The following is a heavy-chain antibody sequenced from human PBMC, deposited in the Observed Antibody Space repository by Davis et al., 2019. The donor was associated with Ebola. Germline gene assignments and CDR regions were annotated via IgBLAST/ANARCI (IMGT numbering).Heavy chain of an antibody. CDR1: GGSISSSSYY. Sequence: GSLRLSCTVSGGSISSSSYYWGWIRQPPGKGLEWIGEINHSGSTNYNPSLKSRVTISVDTSKDQFSLKLSSVTAADTAVYYCARGYLKYYYDSSGLNYWGQGTLVTVSS. D-gene: IGHD3-22*01. V-gene: IGHV4-39*07. CDR2: INHSGST. CDR3: ARGYLKYYYDSSGLNY. J-gene: IGHJ4*02.